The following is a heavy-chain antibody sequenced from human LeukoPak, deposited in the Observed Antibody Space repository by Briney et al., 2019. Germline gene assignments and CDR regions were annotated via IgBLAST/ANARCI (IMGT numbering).Heavy chain of an antibody. CDR2: ISSSSSYI. V-gene: IGHV3-21*01. CDR1: GFTFSSYS. CDR3: ARGGGEIWNHNY. Sequence: PGGSLRLSCAASGFTFSSYSMNWVRQAPGKGLEWVSSISSSSSYIYYADSVKGRFTISRDNAKNSLYLQMNSLRAEDTAVYYCARGGGEIWNHNYWGQGTLVTVSS. J-gene: IGHJ4*02. D-gene: IGHD1-14*01.